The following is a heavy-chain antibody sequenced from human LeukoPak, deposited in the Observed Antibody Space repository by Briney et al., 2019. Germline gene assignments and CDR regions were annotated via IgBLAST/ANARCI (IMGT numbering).Heavy chain of an antibody. J-gene: IGHJ5*01. CDR1: GGSISSSSYY. D-gene: IGHD6-19*01. CDR3: ARRSSGWFDY. V-gene: IGHV4-39*01. CDR2: IYYSGST. Sequence: PSETLSLTCTVSGGSISSSSYYWGWIRQPPGKGLEWIGSIYYSGSTHYNPSLKSRVTISVDTSKNQFSLKLSSVTAADTAVYYCARRSSGWFDYWGQGTLVTVSS.